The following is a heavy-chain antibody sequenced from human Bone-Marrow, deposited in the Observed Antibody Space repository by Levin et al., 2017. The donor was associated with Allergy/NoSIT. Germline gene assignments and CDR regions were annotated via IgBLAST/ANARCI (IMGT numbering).Heavy chain of an antibody. Sequence: ASVKVSCKVSGYTLTDSYIHWVRQAPGKGLEWVGGLDPEDGETTYAQKFQGRITMTADTSIQTAYMEVSSLTSDDTAVYFCATDDTISVHSFHFWGQGTMVTVSS. CDR2: LDPEDGET. J-gene: IGHJ3*01. V-gene: IGHV1-24*01. D-gene: IGHD2-21*01. CDR3: ATDDTISVHSFHF. CDR1: GYTLTDSY.